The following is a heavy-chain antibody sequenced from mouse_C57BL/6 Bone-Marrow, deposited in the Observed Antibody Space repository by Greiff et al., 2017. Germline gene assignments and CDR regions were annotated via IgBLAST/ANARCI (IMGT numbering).Heavy chain of an antibody. J-gene: IGHJ2*01. CDR1: GFTFSDYG. CDR3: AIYYGRIPSDS. D-gene: IGHD1-1*01. Sequence: EVQLVESGGGLVKPGGSLKLSCAASGFTFSDYGMHWVRQAPEQGLEWVAYISSGSSTIYYADTVKGRFTISRDNAKNTLFLQMTSLRSEYTALXYCAIYYGRIPSDSSGQDTTLSDSS. V-gene: IGHV5-17*01. CDR2: ISSGSSTI.